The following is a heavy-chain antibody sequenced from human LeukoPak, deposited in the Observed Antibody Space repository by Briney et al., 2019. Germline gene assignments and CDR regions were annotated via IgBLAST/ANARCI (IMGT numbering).Heavy chain of an antibody. CDR2: VYARGYT. Sequence: PSETLSLTCTVSGDSFSDYHWSWIRQPAGKRLEWIGRVYARGYTNYNPSLRSRVTMSLDMSKKQLSLRLSSVSAADTAVYYCARDGLYSNGYSYFDYWGQGTLVTVSP. V-gene: IGHV4-4*07. J-gene: IGHJ4*02. CDR3: ARDGLYSNGYSYFDY. D-gene: IGHD3-22*01. CDR1: GDSFSDYH.